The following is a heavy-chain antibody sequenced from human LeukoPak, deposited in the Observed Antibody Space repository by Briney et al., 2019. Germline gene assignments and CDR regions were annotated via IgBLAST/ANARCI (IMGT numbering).Heavy chain of an antibody. Sequence: GGSLRLSCTASGFTFKDYAMDWVRQAPGKGLEWISVISGDGKTTKSAASVEGRFTISRDNSRNSVFLQLNSLRTDDSALYYCAKALRWGEGDSSTYRPLDFWGQGTLVTVSS. CDR1: GFTFKDYA. V-gene: IGHV3-43*02. CDR3: AKALRWGEGDSSTYRPLDF. J-gene: IGHJ4*02. D-gene: IGHD3-16*01. CDR2: ISGDGKTT.